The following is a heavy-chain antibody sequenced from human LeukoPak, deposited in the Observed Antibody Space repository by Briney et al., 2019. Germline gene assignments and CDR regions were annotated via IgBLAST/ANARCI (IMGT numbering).Heavy chain of an antibody. J-gene: IGHJ5*02. D-gene: IGHD4-17*01. CDR1: GLSFSGYY. CDR3: ARGKGTGTTVTGVFDL. Sequence: PSETLSLTCAVYGLSFSGYYWGWVRQPPGKGMEWMGEINHSGSTNYNPSLKSRVTISVDTSKNQFSLKLSSLTAAGTAVYYCARGKGTGTTVTGVFDLWGQGTLVTVSS. CDR2: INHSGST. V-gene: IGHV4-34*01.